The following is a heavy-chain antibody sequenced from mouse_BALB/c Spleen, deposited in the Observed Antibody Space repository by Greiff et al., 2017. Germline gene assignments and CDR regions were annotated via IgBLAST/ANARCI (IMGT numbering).Heavy chain of an antibody. Sequence: EVKLMESGGGLVQPGGSLKLSCAASGFTFSSYGMSWVRQTPDKRLELVATINSNGGSTYYPDSVKGRFTISRDNAKNTLYLQMSSLKSEDTAMYYCARGLFDYWGQGTTLTVSS. CDR3: ARGLFDY. CDR1: GFTFSSYG. CDR2: INSNGGST. J-gene: IGHJ2*01. V-gene: IGHV5-6-3*01.